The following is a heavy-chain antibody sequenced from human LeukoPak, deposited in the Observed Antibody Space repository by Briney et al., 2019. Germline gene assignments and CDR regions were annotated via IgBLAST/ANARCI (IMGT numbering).Heavy chain of an antibody. D-gene: IGHD3-10*01. V-gene: IGHV1-18*01. CDR1: GYTFTSYG. CDR3: ARVRGCYGSGSYDFPIGY. CDR2: ISAYNGNT. J-gene: IGHJ4*02. Sequence: ASVKVSCKASGYTFTSYGISWVRQAPGQGLEWMGWISAYNGNTNYAQKLQGRVTMTTDTSTSTAYMELRSLRSDDTAVYYCARVRGCYGSGSYDFPIGYWGQGTLVTVSS.